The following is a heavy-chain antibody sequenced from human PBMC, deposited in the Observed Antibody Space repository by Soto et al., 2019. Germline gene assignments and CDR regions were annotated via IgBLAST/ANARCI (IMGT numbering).Heavy chain of an antibody. CDR1: GFTFSSYA. V-gene: IGHV3-23*01. J-gene: IGHJ4*02. D-gene: IGHD3-10*01. CDR3: AKSMDAYYFDY. CDR2: ITGSSGST. Sequence: EVQLLESGGGLVQPGGSLRLSCAASGFTFSSYAMNWVRQAPGKGLEWVSGITGSSGSTDYADSVKGRFTISRDNSKSTLYLELNSLRADDTAIYFCAKSMDAYYFDYWGQGAQVTVSS.